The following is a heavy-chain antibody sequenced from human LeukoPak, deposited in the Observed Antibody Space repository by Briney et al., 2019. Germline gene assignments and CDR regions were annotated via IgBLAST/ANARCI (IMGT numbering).Heavy chain of an antibody. CDR2: IYYSGST. V-gene: IGHV4-39*07. CDR3: ARDNFLYYDSSGYYDY. J-gene: IGHJ4*02. Sequence: SETLSLTCTVSGGSISSSSYYWGWIRQPPGKGLEWIGSIYYSGSTYYNPSLKGRVTISVDTSKNQFSLKLSSVTAADTAVYYCARDNFLYYDSSGYYDYWGQGTLVTVSS. D-gene: IGHD3-22*01. CDR1: GGSISSSSYY.